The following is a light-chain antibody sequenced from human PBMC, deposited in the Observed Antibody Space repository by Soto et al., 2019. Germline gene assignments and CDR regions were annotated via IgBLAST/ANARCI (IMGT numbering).Light chain of an antibody. CDR2: WAS. Sequence: IEMTQSSDSLAVSLGERATINCKSSQSVLYSSNNRNYLAWYQQKQGQPXKXXFYWASTRKSGVPDRFSGSGSGTDLTITISGLQAEDVEVYYCQQYYSTPWTFGQGTKVDIK. CDR1: QSVLYSSNNRNY. V-gene: IGKV4-1*01. J-gene: IGKJ1*01. CDR3: QQYYSTPWT.